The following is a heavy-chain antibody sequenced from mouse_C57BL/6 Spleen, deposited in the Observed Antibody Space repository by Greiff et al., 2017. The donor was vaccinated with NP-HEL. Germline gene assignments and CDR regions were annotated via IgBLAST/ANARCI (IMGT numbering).Heavy chain of an antibody. CDR2: IYPGGGYT. D-gene: IGHD2-1*01. Sequence: QVQLQQSGAELVRPGTSVKMSCKASGYTFTNYWIGWAKQRPGHGLEWIGDIYPGGGYTNYNEKVKGKATLTADKYSSTAYMQFSSLTSEDSAYYYCTIYYGNYAFAYWGQGTLVTVSA. J-gene: IGHJ3*01. V-gene: IGHV1-63*01. CDR1: GYTFTNYW. CDR3: TIYYGNYAFAY.